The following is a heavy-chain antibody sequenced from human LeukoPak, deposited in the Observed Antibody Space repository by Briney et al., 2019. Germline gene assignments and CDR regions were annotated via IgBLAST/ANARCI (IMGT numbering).Heavy chain of an antibody. Sequence: GGSLRLSCAASGFTFSDYYMSWIRQAPGKGLEWVSYISSSGNTIYYADSVKGRFTISRDNAKNSLYLQMNSLRAEDTAVYYCARDRGYTRTNSGGYPVFDLWGQGTLVTVSS. CDR1: GFTFSDYY. V-gene: IGHV3-11*01. CDR2: ISSSGNTI. D-gene: IGHD3-22*01. J-gene: IGHJ4*02. CDR3: ARDRGYTRTNSGGYPVFDL.